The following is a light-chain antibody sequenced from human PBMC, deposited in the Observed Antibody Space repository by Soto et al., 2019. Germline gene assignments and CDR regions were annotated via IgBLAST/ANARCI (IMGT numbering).Light chain of an antibody. CDR3: QQYGSWWT. CDR1: QSVSSSY. CDR2: GAS. J-gene: IGKJ1*01. Sequence: EIVLTPSPGTPSLSPEERATLSCRASQSVSSSYLAWYQQKPGQAPRLLIYGASSRATGIPDRFSGSGSGTDFTLTISRLEPEDFAVYYCQQYGSWWTFGQGTKVDIK. V-gene: IGKV3-20*01.